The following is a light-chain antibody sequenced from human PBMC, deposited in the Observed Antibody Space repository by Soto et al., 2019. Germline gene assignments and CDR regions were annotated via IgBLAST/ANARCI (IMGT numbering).Light chain of an antibody. V-gene: IGKV1-33*01. J-gene: IGKJ5*01. CDR3: RQHNSFPIT. CDR1: QDISNF. CDR2: DAS. Sequence: DIQMTQSPSSLSASVGDRVTITCQASQDISNFLNWYQQKPGKAPNLLIYDASNLETGVPSRFSGSGSGTEFILTISSLQPEDSATYYCRQHNSFPITFGQGTRLEI.